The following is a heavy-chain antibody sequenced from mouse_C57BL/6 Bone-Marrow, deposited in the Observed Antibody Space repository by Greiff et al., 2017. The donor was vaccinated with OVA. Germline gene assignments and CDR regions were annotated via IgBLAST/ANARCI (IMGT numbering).Heavy chain of an antibody. CDR3: TDGYDRERDYAMDY. CDR1: GFTFSDAW. V-gene: IGHV6-6*01. J-gene: IGHJ4*01. CDR2: IRNKANNHAT. D-gene: IGHD2-2*01. Sequence: EVQGVESGGGLVQPGGSMKLSCAASGFTFSDAWMDWVRQSPEKGLEWVAEIRNKANNHATYYAESVKGRFTISRDDSKSSVYLQMNSLRAEDTGIYYCTDGYDRERDYAMDYWCQGTSVTVSS.